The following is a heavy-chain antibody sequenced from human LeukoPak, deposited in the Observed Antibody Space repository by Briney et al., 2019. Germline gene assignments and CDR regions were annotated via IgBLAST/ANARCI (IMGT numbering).Heavy chain of an antibody. CDR3: ASNMNGFDP. Sequence: GGSLRLSCAASGFIFSSYGMHWVRQAPGKGLEWVAVIWYDGSNKYYADSVKGRFTISRDNSKNTLYLQMNSLRAEDTAVYYCASNMNGFDPWGQGTLVTVSS. V-gene: IGHV3-33*01. CDR1: GFIFSSYG. CDR2: IWYDGSNK. J-gene: IGHJ5*02. D-gene: IGHD2/OR15-2a*01.